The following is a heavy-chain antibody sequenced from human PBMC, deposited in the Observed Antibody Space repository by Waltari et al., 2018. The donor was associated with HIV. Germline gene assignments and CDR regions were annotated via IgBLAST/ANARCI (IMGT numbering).Heavy chain of an antibody. CDR1: GYIFTSYA. Sequence: QVQLVQSGSELRKPGASVEVSCKASGYIFTSYAVNWIRQAPGQGLEWMGWINTDTGKPTYAQAFTGRFVFSLDTSVSTAYLQISSLKTEDTAVYYCARGGDYTKGDYYYHYMDVWGKGTTVTVSS. V-gene: IGHV7-4-1*02. D-gene: IGHD4-4*01. CDR3: ARGGDYTKGDYYYHYMDV. CDR2: INTDTGKP. J-gene: IGHJ6*03.